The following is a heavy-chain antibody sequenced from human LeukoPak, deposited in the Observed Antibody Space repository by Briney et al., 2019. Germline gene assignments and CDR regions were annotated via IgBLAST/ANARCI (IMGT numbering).Heavy chain of an antibody. D-gene: IGHD6-6*01. V-gene: IGHV4-59*01. CDR1: GGSISSYY. Sequence: TETLSLTCTVSGGSISSYYWSWIRQPPGKGLEWIGYIYYSGSTNYNPSLKSRVTISVDTSKNQFSLKLSSVTAADTAVYYCARMFGYSSSSGMDVWGQGTTVTVSS. J-gene: IGHJ6*02. CDR2: IYYSGST. CDR3: ARMFGYSSSSGMDV.